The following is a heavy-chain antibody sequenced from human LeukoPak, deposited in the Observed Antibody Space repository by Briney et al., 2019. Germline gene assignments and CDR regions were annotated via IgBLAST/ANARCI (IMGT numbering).Heavy chain of an antibody. V-gene: IGHV3-23*01. CDR3: ARLKAADPQLDC. D-gene: IGHD6-13*01. CDR1: GFTFSSYA. J-gene: IGHJ4*02. Sequence: GGSLRLSCAASGFTFSSYAMSWVRQAPGKGLEWVSVISGSGGSTYYADSVKGRFTISRDNSKNTLYLQMNSLRAEDTAVYYCARLKAADPQLDCWGQGTLVTVSS. CDR2: ISGSGGST.